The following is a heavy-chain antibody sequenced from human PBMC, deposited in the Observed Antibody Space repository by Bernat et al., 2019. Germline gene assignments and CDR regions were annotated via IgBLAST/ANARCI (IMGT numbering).Heavy chain of an antibody. D-gene: IGHD1-26*01. Sequence: QVQLVQSGAEVKKPGASVKVSCKASGYTFTSYAIHWVRLVPGQRLEWMGWINAGNGNTEYSQKFQGRVTITRDASASTAYMELSSLRSEDTAVYYCARRTVGAYDYWGQGTLVTVSS. CDR3: ARRTVGAYDY. J-gene: IGHJ4*02. CDR2: INAGNGNT. CDR1: GYTFTSYA. V-gene: IGHV1-3*01.